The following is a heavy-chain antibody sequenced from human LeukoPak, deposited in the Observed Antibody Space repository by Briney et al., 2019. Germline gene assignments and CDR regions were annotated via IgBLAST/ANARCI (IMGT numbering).Heavy chain of an antibody. J-gene: IGHJ4*02. CDR3: ARDYYDSSGPLVDY. CDR1: GYTFTSYG. Sequence: ASVKVSCKASGYTFTSYGIRWVRQAPGQGLEWMGWISAYNGNTNYAQKLQGRVTMTTDTSTSTAYMELRSLRSDDTAVYYCARDYYDSSGPLVDYWGQGTLVTVSS. CDR2: ISAYNGNT. D-gene: IGHD3-22*01. V-gene: IGHV1-18*01.